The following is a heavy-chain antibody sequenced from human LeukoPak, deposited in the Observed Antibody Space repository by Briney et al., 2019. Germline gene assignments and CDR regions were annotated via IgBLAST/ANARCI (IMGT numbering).Heavy chain of an antibody. V-gene: IGHV4-4*07. CDR2: IYTSGST. CDR3: ARDSMVRGVIISYFDY. Sequence: SETLSLTCTVSGGSISSYYWSWIRQPAGKGLEWIGRIYTSGSTNYNPSLKSRVTMSVDTPKNQFSLKLSSVTAADTAVYYCARDSMVRGVIISYFDYWGQGTLVTVSS. J-gene: IGHJ4*02. D-gene: IGHD3-10*01. CDR1: GGSISSYY.